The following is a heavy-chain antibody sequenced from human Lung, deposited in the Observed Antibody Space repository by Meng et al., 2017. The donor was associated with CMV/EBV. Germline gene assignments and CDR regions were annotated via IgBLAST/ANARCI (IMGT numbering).Heavy chain of an antibody. D-gene: IGHD3-22*01. CDR3: ARVRTYFDHSGYLDY. J-gene: IGHJ4*02. CDR2: INWNGGAT. Sequence: GXSXRLXCAASGFRFDDYGMSWVRQSPGKGLEWVSRINWNGGATTYADSVKGRFIISRDNARNSIYLQMNSLRPEDTAVYYCARVRTYFDHSGYLDYWGQGTXVTVSS. CDR1: GFRFDDYG. V-gene: IGHV3-20*04.